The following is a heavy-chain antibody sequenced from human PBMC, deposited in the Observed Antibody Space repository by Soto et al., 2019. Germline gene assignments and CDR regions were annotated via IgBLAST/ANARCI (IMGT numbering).Heavy chain of an antibody. Sequence: QITLKESGPTRVKPTQTLALTCTFSGFSLSTSGVGVGWIRQSPGKAPEWLALIYWDDDKRYSPPLKTRLAIAKDTSHNRVALLVSTIDPVDTATHYLAQSLAGGGDWNSGTFDVCGQGTLVTFSS. CDR2: IYWDDDK. V-gene: IGHV2-5*02. J-gene: IGHJ3*01. CDR1: GFSLSTSGVG. D-gene: IGHD1-7*01. CDR3: AQSLAGGGDWNSGTFDV.